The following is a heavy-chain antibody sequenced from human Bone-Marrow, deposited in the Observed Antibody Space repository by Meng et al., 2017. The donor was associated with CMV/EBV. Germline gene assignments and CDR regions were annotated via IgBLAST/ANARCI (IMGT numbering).Heavy chain of an antibody. V-gene: IGHV4-59*01. D-gene: IGHD3-22*01. CDR3: ARASYDSSGYYYYFDQ. CDR2: VYYSGST. J-gene: IGHJ4*02. Sequence: GSLRLSCNVSGASLGSYYWSWIRQSPGKGLEWIGYVYYSGSTDYNSSLKSRLTISVDTSKNQFSLQLSSVTAADTAVYYCARASYDSSGYYYYFDQWGQGTLVTVSS. CDR1: GASLGSYY.